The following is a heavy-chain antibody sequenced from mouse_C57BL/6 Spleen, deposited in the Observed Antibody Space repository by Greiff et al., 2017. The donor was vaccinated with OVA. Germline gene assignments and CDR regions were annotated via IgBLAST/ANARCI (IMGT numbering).Heavy chain of an antibody. V-gene: IGHV1-80*01. CDR1: GYAFSSYW. CDR3: ARSNGYYWYFDV. J-gene: IGHJ1*03. Sequence: VQLQQSGAELVKPGASVKISCKASGYAFSSYWMNWVKQRPGKGLEWIGQIYPGDGDTNYNGKFKGKAKLTADKSSSTAYMQLSSMTSEDAAVYFCARSNGYYWYFDVWGTGTTVTVSS. CDR2: IYPGDGDT. D-gene: IGHD2-2*01.